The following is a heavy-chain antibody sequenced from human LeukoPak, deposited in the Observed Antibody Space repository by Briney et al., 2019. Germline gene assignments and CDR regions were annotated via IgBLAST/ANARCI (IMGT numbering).Heavy chain of an antibody. J-gene: IGHJ4*02. CDR3: ASDMSYSGYYIDY. Sequence: PGGSLRLSCAASGFTFSTYSMNWVRQAPGKGLEWVSSISSSGSYIYYADSVKGRFTISRDNAKNTLYLQMNSLSPEDTAVYYCASDMSYSGYYIDYWGQGTLVTVSS. V-gene: IGHV3-21*01. CDR1: GFTFSTYS. D-gene: IGHD3-3*01. CDR2: ISSSGSYI.